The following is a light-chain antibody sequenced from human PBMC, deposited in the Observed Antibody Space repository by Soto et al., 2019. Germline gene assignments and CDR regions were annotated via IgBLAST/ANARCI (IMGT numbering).Light chain of an antibody. Sequence: QSALTQPPSVSGSPGQSITISCTGTSSDVGGYNYVSWYQQHPGKAPKLMIYDVSNRPSGVSNRFSGSKSGNTASLTISGLQAEDEADYYCSSYTSISTVVFGGGTKLTVL. CDR3: SSYTSISTVV. J-gene: IGLJ2*01. CDR1: SSDVGGYNY. V-gene: IGLV2-14*01. CDR2: DVS.